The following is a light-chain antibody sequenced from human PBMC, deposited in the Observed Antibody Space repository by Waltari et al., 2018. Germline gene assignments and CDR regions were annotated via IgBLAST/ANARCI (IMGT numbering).Light chain of an antibody. CDR2: GAS. CDR1: ESVSRD. Sequence: EIVLTQSPGTLSLSVGERATVSCRASESVSRDLAWYQQKPGQAPRLLIYGASTRATGIQERFSGSGSGTDFSLTISRLEPDDFAVYYCQHYLRLPVTFGQGTTVEI. CDR3: QHYLRLPVT. J-gene: IGKJ1*01. V-gene: IGKV3-20*01.